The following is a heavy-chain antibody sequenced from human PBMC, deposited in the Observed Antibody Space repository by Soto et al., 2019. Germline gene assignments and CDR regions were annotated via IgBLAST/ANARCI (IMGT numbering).Heavy chain of an antibody. CDR2: INPNSGGT. Sequence: ASVKVSCKASGYTFTGYYMHWVRQAPGQGLEWMGLINPNSGGTNYAQKFQGRVTMTRDTSISTAYMELSRLRSDDTAVYYCARDQLNYYGSGDYYYYGMDVGGQGTTVTVSS. J-gene: IGHJ6*02. V-gene: IGHV1-2*02. CDR1: GYTFTGYY. CDR3: ARDQLNYYGSGDYYYYGMDV. D-gene: IGHD3-10*01.